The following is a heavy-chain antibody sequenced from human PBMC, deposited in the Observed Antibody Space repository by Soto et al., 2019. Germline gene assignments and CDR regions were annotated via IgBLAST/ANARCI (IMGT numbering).Heavy chain of an antibody. CDR2: ISYDGSNK. Sequence: QVQLVESGGGVVQPGRSLRLSCAASGFTFSSYAMHWVRQAPGKGLEWVAVISYDGSNKYYADSVKGRLTISRDNSKNTLYLQMNSLRAEDTAVYYCARAEIAALSLDYWGQGTLVTVSS. J-gene: IGHJ4*02. D-gene: IGHD6-6*01. CDR3: ARAEIAALSLDY. CDR1: GFTFSSYA. V-gene: IGHV3-30-3*01.